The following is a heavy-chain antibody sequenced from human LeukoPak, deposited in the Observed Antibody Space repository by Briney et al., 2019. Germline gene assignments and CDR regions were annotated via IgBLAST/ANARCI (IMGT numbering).Heavy chain of an antibody. CDR2: INPNSGGT. D-gene: IGHD6-13*01. Sequence: KTGESLKISCKGSGYTFTGYYMHWVRQAPGQGLERMGWINPNSGGTNCAQKFQGRVTMTRDTSISTAYMELSRLRSDDTAVYYCARSPYSSSWLPDYWGQGTLVTVSS. V-gene: IGHV1-2*02. CDR3: ARSPYSSSWLPDY. CDR1: GYTFTGYY. J-gene: IGHJ4*02.